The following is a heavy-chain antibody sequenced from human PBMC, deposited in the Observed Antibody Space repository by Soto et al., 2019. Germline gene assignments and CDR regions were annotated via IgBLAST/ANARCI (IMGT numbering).Heavy chain of an antibody. D-gene: IGHD6-6*01. CDR1: GGSVSSGSYS. CDR3: ARVGVRLGRIAARPQADPYYYAMDV. V-gene: IGHV4-61*01. Sequence: QVQLQESGPGLVKPSETLSLTCTASGGSVSSGSYSWSWIRQPPGKGLEWIGYIYNSGGTNYNPSLKSRVTISVDTSKNQFSLKLSSVTAADTAVYYCARVGVRLGRIAARPQADPYYYAMDVWGQGTTVTVSS. CDR2: IYNSGGT. J-gene: IGHJ6*02.